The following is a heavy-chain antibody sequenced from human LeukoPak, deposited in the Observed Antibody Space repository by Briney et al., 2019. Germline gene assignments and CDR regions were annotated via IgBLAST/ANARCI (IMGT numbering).Heavy chain of an antibody. V-gene: IGHV3-23*01. D-gene: IGHD2-8*01. J-gene: IGHJ6*03. Sequence: PGGSLRLSCAASGFTFSSYAMSWVRQPPGKGLEWVSGISGSGGTTYYADSVKGRFTISRDDSKNTLYLQMNSLRAEDTAVYYCAKASIVLMVYAIEDYYYYMDVWGKGTTVTVSS. CDR3: AKASIVLMVYAIEDYYYYMDV. CDR2: ISGSGGTT. CDR1: GFTFSSYA.